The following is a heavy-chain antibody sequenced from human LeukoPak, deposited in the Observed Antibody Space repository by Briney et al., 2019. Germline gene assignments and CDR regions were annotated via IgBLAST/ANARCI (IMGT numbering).Heavy chain of an antibody. CDR2: ISGSGGST. CDR1: GFTFSSYA. V-gene: IGHV3-23*01. Sequence: GGSLRLSCAASGFTFSSYAMSWVRQAPGKGLEWVSAISGSGGSTYYADSVKGRFTISRDNSKNTLYLQMNSLRAGDTAVYYCARELKAEAVAGTDYYYYYGMDVWGQGTTVTVSS. J-gene: IGHJ6*02. CDR3: ARELKAEAVAGTDYYYYYGMDV. D-gene: IGHD6-19*01.